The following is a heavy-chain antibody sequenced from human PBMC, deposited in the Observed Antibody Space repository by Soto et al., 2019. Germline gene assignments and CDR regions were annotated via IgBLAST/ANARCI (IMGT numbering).Heavy chain of an antibody. J-gene: IGHJ6*02. Sequence: QVQLVQSGAEVKKPGASVKVSCKASGYTFTSYAMHWVRQAPGQRLEWMGWINAGNGNTKYSQKFQGRVTITRDTSASTAYMELSSLRSEDTAVYYCAREVMGDSGSYKGAYYYYGMDVWGQGTTVTVSS. V-gene: IGHV1-3*01. CDR3: AREVMGDSGSYKGAYYYYGMDV. CDR2: INAGNGNT. CDR1: GYTFTSYA. D-gene: IGHD1-26*01.